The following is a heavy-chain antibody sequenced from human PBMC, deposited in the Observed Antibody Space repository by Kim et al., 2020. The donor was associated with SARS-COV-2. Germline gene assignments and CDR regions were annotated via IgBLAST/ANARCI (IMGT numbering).Heavy chain of an antibody. Sequence: SVKVSCKASGGTFSSYAISWVRQAPGQGLEWMGGIIPIFGTANYAQKFQGRVTITADESTSTAYMELSSLRSEDTAVYYCARDSPYDFWSGYYRGVGYYYYGMDVWGQGTTVTVSS. CDR2: IIPIFGTA. CDR3: ARDSPYDFWSGYYRGVGYYYYGMDV. V-gene: IGHV1-69*13. CDR1: GGTFSSYA. D-gene: IGHD3-3*01. J-gene: IGHJ6*02.